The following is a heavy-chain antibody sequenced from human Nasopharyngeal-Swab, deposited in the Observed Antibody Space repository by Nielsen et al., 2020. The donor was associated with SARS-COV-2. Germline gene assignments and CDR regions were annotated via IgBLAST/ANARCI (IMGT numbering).Heavy chain of an antibody. CDR3: ARPLSRDSTWTTEANWFDP. J-gene: IGHJ5*02. CDR1: GFIFTSYA. CDR2: VSGNGATT. D-gene: IGHD6-13*01. V-gene: IGHV3-23*01. Sequence: GESLKISCAASGFIFTSYAISWVRQAPGKGLEWVSTVSGNGATTFYADSVRGRFTISRDNSENTVYLQMNSLRAEDTALYHCARPLSRDSTWTTEANWFDPWGQGTLVTVSS.